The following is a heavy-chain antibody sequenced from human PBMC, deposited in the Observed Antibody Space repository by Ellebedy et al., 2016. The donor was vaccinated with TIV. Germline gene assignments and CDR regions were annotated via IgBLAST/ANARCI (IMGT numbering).Heavy chain of an antibody. CDR1: GFTVSYTH. Sequence: GESLKISCAASGFTVSYTHMNWVRQAPGKGLEWVSVIHTGGDTYYADSVKGRFTISRDSSKNTVFLQMNSLRAEDTAMYYCARRISGTYGDDAFDIWGQGTMVTVSS. J-gene: IGHJ3*02. V-gene: IGHV3-53*01. D-gene: IGHD1-20*01. CDR2: IHTGGDT. CDR3: ARRISGTYGDDAFDI.